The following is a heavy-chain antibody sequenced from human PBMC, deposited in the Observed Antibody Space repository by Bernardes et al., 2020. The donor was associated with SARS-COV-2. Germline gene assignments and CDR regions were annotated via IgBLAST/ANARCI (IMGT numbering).Heavy chain of an antibody. J-gene: IGHJ4*02. Sequence: GGSLRLSCSASGFTFFHYGMSWVRQARGKGLEWVAHISGRSDTIYYADSVKGRFTISRDNAKNSLYLQMNSLTKDDTAVYYCTRDAYNSYWGQGPQVPVSS. V-gene: IGHV3-48*02. D-gene: IGHD1-1*01. CDR1: GFTFFHYG. CDR2: ISGRSDTI. CDR3: TRDAYNSY.